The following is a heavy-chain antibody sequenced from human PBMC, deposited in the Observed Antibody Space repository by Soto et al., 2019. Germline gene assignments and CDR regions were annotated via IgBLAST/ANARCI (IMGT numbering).Heavy chain of an antibody. CDR3: ARGFSYYYGSGSYSNWFDP. D-gene: IGHD3-10*01. J-gene: IGHJ5*02. V-gene: IGHV4-31*03. CDR1: GGSISIGAYY. Sequence: SETLGVACTFSGGSISIGAYYWSWIRQHPGKGLEWIGYIYYSGSTYYNPSLKSRVTISVDTSKNQFSLKLSSVTAADTAVYYCARGFSYYYGSGSYSNWFDPWGQGTMVTVSS. CDR2: IYYSGST.